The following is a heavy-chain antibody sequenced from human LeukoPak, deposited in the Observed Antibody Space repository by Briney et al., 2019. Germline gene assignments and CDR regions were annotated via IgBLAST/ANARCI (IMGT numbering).Heavy chain of an antibody. Sequence: PGGSLRLSCAASGFTFSSYSMNGVRQAPGKGLEWVSYISSSSSTIYYADSVKGRFTISRDNAKNSLYLQMNSLRAEDTAVYYCARGRVITMVRGVLVYWGQGTLVTVSS. CDR1: GFTFSSYS. V-gene: IGHV3-48*01. CDR3: ARGRVITMVRGVLVY. D-gene: IGHD3-10*01. J-gene: IGHJ4*02. CDR2: ISSSSSTI.